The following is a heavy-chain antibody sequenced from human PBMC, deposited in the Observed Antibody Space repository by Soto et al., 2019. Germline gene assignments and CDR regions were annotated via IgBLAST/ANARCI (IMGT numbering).Heavy chain of an antibody. CDR2: IHHSGSI. D-gene: IGHD3-10*01. V-gene: IGHV4-34*01. J-gene: IGHJ4*02. Sequence: QVQLQQWGAGLLKPSETLSLTCAVYGGSFSAYYWSWIRQSPGKGLEWIGEIHHSGSINYKPSLKRRVTISVDTSKNQFSLELRSVTAADTAVYYCASYGSGSYYNGYSFDYWGQGTLVTVSS. CDR1: GGSFSAYY. CDR3: ASYGSGSYYNGYSFDY.